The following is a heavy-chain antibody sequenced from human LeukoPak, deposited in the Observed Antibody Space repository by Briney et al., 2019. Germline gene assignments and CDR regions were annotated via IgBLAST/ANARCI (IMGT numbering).Heavy chain of an antibody. CDR1: GYTFTGYY. J-gene: IGHJ6*02. Sequence: ASVKVSCKASGYTFTGYYMHWVRQAPGQGLEWMGWINPNSGGTNYAQKFQGWVTMTRDTSISTAYMELSRLRSDDTAVYYCARDQGASSWPSHYYYGMDVWGQGTTVTVSS. CDR2: INPNSGGT. CDR3: ARDQGASSWPSHYYYGMDV. V-gene: IGHV1-2*04. D-gene: IGHD6-13*01.